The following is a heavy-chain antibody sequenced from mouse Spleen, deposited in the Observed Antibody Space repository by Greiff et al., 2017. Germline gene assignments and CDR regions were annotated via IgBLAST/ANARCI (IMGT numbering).Heavy chain of an antibody. CDR3: VGITTWYYAMDY. Sequence: QVQLKESGPGLVAPSQSLSITCTVSGFSLTSYGVHWVRQPPGKGLEWLVVIWSDGSTTYNSALKSRLSISKDNSKSQVFLKMNSLQTDDTAMYYCVGITTWYYAMDYWGQGTLVTVSS. CDR2: IWSDGST. CDR1: GFSLTSYG. V-gene: IGHV2-6*02. J-gene: IGHJ4*01. D-gene: IGHD2-4*01.